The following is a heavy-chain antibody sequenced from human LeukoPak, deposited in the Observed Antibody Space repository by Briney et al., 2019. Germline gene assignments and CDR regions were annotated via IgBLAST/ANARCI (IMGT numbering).Heavy chain of an antibody. CDR1: GFTFRSYG. CDR3: AKDKGSKDGSGSYYGNDY. CDR2: IQHDGSSR. V-gene: IGHV3-30*02. Sequence: GGSLRLSCAAPGFTFRSYGMHWVRQAPGKGLEWVAFIQHDGSSRDYVDSVRGRFTISRDNSKSTLYLQMNSLREEDTAVYYCAKDKGSKDGSGSYYGNDYCGQGTLVIVPS. J-gene: IGHJ4*02. D-gene: IGHD3-10*01.